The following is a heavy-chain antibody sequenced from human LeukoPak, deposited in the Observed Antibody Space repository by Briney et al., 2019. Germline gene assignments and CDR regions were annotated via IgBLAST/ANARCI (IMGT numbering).Heavy chain of an antibody. CDR3: ARMDSSSWYFDY. V-gene: IGHV3-21*01. Sequence: GGSLRLSCGASGFTFSSYSINWVRQAPGNGLEWVSSISSSSSYIYYADSVKGRFTISRDNAKNSLYLQMNSLRAEDTAVYYCARMDSSSWYFDYWGQGTLVTVSS. CDR2: ISSSSSYI. J-gene: IGHJ4*02. D-gene: IGHD6-13*01. CDR1: GFTFSSYS.